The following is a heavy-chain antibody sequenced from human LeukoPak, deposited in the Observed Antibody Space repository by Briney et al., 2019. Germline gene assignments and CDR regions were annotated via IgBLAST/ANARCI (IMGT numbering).Heavy chain of an antibody. J-gene: IGHJ3*02. V-gene: IGHV1-2*04. D-gene: IGHD4-23*01. CDR2: INPNSGGT. CDR3: ARGTVETAFDI. CDR1: GYTFTGYY. Sequence: ASVKVSCKASGYTFTGYYMHWVRQAPGQGLEWMGWINPNSGGTNYQGWVTITRDTSISTAYMELSRLRSDDTAVYYCARGTVETAFDIWGQGTMVTVSS.